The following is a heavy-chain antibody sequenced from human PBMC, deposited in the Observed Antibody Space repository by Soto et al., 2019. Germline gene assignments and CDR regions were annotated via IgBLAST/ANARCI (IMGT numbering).Heavy chain of an antibody. CDR2: ISAYNGNT. CDR1: GYTFTSYG. Sequence: VQLVQSGAEVKKPGASVKVSCKASGYTFTSYGISWVRQAPGQGLEWMGWISAYNGNTTYARKLQGRVTMTTDTSTSTAYMELRSLRSDDTAVYYCARDTPYYDGSGSLDAFDIWGQGTMVTVSS. J-gene: IGHJ3*02. V-gene: IGHV1-18*04. D-gene: IGHD3-10*01. CDR3: ARDTPYYDGSGSLDAFDI.